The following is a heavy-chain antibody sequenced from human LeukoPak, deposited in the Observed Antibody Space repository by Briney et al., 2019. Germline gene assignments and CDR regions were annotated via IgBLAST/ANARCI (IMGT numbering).Heavy chain of an antibody. J-gene: IGHJ4*02. CDR3: ARGFGYDFADY. CDR1: GGSISSGDHY. V-gene: IGHV4-30-4*01. Sequence: SETLSLTCSVSGGSISSGDHYWTWIRQPPGGGLEWMGFITLYSDTTSYNPSLKSRLMISIDTSKNRFSLTLTSVTAADTAVYFCARGFGYDFADYWGQGILVTVSS. CDR2: ITLYSDTT. D-gene: IGHD2-2*01.